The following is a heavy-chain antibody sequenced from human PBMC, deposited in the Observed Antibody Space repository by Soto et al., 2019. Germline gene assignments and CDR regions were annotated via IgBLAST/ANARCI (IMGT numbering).Heavy chain of an antibody. CDR1: GGSFSGYY. V-gene: IGHV4-34*01. D-gene: IGHD3-10*01. Sequence: SETLSLTCAVYGGSFSGYYWSWIRQPPGKGLEWIGEINHSGSTNYNPSLKSRVTISVDTSKNQFSLKLSSVTAADTVVYYCARARYGSGSHYYGMDVSGQGTTVTVSS. J-gene: IGHJ6*02. CDR3: ARARYGSGSHYYGMDV. CDR2: INHSGST.